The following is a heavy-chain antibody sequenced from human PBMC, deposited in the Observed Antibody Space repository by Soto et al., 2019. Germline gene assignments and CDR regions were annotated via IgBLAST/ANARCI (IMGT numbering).Heavy chain of an antibody. Sequence: GSLRLYCAASGFTFCSYAMSWERQAQGKWLEWVSAISGSGGSTYYADSVKGRFTISRDNSKNTLYLQMNSLRAEDTAVYYCAKDVLLWFGELYGAFDIWGQGT. J-gene: IGHJ3*02. V-gene: IGHV3-23*01. CDR3: AKDVLLWFGELYGAFDI. CDR1: GFTFCSYA. D-gene: IGHD3-10*01. CDR2: ISGSGGST.